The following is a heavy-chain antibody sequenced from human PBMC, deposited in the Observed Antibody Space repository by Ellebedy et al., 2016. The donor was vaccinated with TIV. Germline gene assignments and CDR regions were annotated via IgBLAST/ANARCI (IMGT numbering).Heavy chain of an antibody. CDR1: GYSFTNYW. CDR2: IYPGDSDTT. V-gene: IGHV5-51*01. Sequence: GESLKISCKGSGYSFTNYWIAWVRQMPGEGLEWMGIIYPGDSDTTKYSPSFQGHVTISADKSATTAYLQWSSLKASDTAMYYCARLPRGEWLFGLFDYWGQGTLVTVSS. CDR3: ARLPRGEWLFGLFDY. J-gene: IGHJ4*02. D-gene: IGHD3-3*01.